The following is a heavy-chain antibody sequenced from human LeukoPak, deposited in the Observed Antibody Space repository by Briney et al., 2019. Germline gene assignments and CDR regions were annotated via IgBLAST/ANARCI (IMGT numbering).Heavy chain of an antibody. Sequence: GGSLRLSCAASGFTFDDYTMHWVRQAPGKGLEWVSLISWDGGSTYYADPVKGRFTISRDNSKNSLYLQMNSLRTEDTALYYCAKDVSRSHYYDSSGYPDYWGQGTLVTVSS. CDR1: GFTFDDYT. CDR2: ISWDGGST. CDR3: AKDVSRSHYYDSSGYPDY. V-gene: IGHV3-43*01. J-gene: IGHJ4*02. D-gene: IGHD3-22*01.